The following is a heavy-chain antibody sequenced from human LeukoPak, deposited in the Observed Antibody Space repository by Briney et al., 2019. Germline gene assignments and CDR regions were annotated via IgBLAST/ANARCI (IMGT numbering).Heavy chain of an antibody. J-gene: IGHJ4*02. CDR3: ASDPQYSSGWFDY. CDR1: GFTFSSYG. Sequence: GGSLRLSCAASGFTFSSYGMHWVRQAPGKGLEWVAVISYDGSNKYYADSVKGRLTISRDNSKNTLYLQMNSLRAEDTAIYYCASDPQYSSGWFDYWGQGTLVTVSS. D-gene: IGHD6-19*01. CDR2: ISYDGSNK. V-gene: IGHV3-30*03.